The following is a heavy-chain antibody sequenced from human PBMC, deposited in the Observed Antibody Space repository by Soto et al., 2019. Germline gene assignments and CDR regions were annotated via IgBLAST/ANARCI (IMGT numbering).Heavy chain of an antibody. Sequence: ASVKVSCKASGYTFTSYGISWVRQAPGQGLEWMGWISAYNGNTNYAQKLQGRVTMTTDTPTSTAYMELRSLRSDDTAVYYCARDGTITIFGVGLRLLDVWGQGTTVTVSS. V-gene: IGHV1-18*04. CDR1: GYTFTSYG. CDR2: ISAYNGNT. D-gene: IGHD3-3*01. CDR3: ARDGTITIFGVGLRLLDV. J-gene: IGHJ6*02.